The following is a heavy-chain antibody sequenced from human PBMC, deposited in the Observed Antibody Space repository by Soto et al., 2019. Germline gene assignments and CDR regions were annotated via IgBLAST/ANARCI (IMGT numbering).Heavy chain of an antibody. CDR1: GGSISSSSYY. D-gene: IGHD2-2*01. CDR2: IFYSGST. Sequence: PSETLSLTCTVSGGSISSSSYYWGWIRQPPGKGLEWIGSIFYSGSTYYNPSLKSRVTISVDKSKNQFSLKLSSVTAADTAVYYCAVVPAVPMSRGNWFDPWGQGTLVT. J-gene: IGHJ5*02. CDR3: AVVPAVPMSRGNWFDP. V-gene: IGHV4-39*07.